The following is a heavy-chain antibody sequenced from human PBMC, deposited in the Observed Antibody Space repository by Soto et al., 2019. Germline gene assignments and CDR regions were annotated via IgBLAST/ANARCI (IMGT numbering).Heavy chain of an antibody. V-gene: IGHV4-39*01. CDR3: ARVNVTLAF. Sequence: PSETLSLTCTVSGGSINTYNLFWAWVRQPPGKGLEWIASIHYGGNAYYSPSLTTRATISRDTSKNRVSLELRSVTAADTAVYYCARVNVTLAFWGLGTLVTVSS. CDR2: IHYGGNA. D-gene: IGHD2-21*02. J-gene: IGHJ4*02. CDR1: GGSINTYNLF.